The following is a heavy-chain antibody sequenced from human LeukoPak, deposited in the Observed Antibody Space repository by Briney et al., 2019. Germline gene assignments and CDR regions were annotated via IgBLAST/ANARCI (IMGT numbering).Heavy chain of an antibody. CDR2: MNPNSGNT. CDR1: GYTFTSYD. V-gene: IGHV1-8*01. CDR3: ARRRAVRGVIIKAARNWFDP. Sequence: ASVKVSCKASGYTFTSYDINWVRQAPGQGLEWMGWMNPNSGNTGYAQKFQGRVTMTRNTSISTAYMELSSLRSEDTAVYYCARRRAVRGVIIKAARNWFDPWGQGTLVTVSS. J-gene: IGHJ5*02. D-gene: IGHD3-10*01.